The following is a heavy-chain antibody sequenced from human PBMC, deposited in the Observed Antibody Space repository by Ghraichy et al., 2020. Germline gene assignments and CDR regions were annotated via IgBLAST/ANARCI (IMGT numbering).Heavy chain of an antibody. V-gene: IGHV3-48*02. Sequence: GESLNISCAASGFTFSSYSMNWVRQAPGKGLEWVSYISSSSSTIYYADSVKGRFTISRDNAKNSLYLQMNSLRDEDTAVYYCARGSRRALDSWGQGTLVTVSS. CDR1: GFTFSSYS. J-gene: IGHJ4*02. CDR3: ARGSRRALDS. D-gene: IGHD3-10*01. CDR2: ISSSSSTI.